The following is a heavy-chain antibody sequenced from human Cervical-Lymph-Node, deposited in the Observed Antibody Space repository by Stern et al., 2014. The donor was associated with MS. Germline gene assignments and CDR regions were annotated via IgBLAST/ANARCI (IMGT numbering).Heavy chain of an antibody. D-gene: IGHD5-18*01. Sequence: VQLVESGAEVKKPGASVKVSCTASGYTFTDYAISWVRQAPGQGLEWMAWISAYNGDTNCAQEVHGRVSLTTDTATSTAYMELRSLRSDDTAVYYCAVLSVDADFDYWGQGTLVTVSS. V-gene: IGHV1-18*01. CDR3: AVLSVDADFDY. J-gene: IGHJ4*02. CDR1: GYTFTDYA. CDR2: ISAYNGDT.